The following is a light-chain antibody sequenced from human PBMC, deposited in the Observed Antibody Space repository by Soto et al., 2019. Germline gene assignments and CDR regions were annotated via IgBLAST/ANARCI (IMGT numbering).Light chain of an antibody. CDR1: SSNIGAGFE. Sequence: SALTQPPSVSAAPGQRVTISCTGSSSNIGAGFEVHWYQQLPGTAPKLLIYGNSNRPSGVPDRFSGSKSGTSASLAITGLQAEDEADYYCQSYDSSLSGSGFGTGTKVTVL. J-gene: IGLJ1*01. CDR2: GNS. V-gene: IGLV1-40*01. CDR3: QSYDSSLSGSG.